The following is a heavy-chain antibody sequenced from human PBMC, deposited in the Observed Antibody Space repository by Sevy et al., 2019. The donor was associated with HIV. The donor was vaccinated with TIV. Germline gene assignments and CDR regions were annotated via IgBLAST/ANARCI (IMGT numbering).Heavy chain of an antibody. CDR1: GYSISSSNW. J-gene: IGHJ5*02. Sequence: SETLSLTCAVSGYSISSSNWWGWIRQPPGKGLEWIGYIYYSGSTYYNPSLKSRVTMSVDTSKNRFSLKLSSVTAVDTAVYYCARIGGGPDYDFWSGYYWFDPWGQGTLVTVSS. V-gene: IGHV4-28*01. CDR2: IYYSGST. CDR3: ARIGGGPDYDFWSGYYWFDP. D-gene: IGHD3-3*01.